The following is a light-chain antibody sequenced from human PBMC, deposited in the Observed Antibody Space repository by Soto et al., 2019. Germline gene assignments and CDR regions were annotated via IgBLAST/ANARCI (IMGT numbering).Light chain of an antibody. CDR2: GAS. V-gene: IGKV3-20*01. J-gene: IGKJ4*01. CDR1: QSVSSSY. Sequence: EIVLTQSPGTLSLSPGERPTLSCRASQSVSSSYLAWYQQKPGQAPRLLIYGASSRATGIPDRFSGSGSGTDFTLTISRLEPEDFAVYYCQQYGSSPGTLTFGGGTKVEIK. CDR3: QQYGSSPGTLT.